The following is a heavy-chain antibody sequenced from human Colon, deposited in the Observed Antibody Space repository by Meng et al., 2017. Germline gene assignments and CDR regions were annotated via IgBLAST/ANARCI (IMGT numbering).Heavy chain of an antibody. Sequence: ASVKVSCKASGYTFNSHGISWVRQAPGQGLEWMGWISVYNDKTNYAQKFQGRVTMTTETSTSTAYMELRSLRSDDTAVYYCAREDYYGSGRYWVYWGQGTLVTVSS. D-gene: IGHD3-10*01. V-gene: IGHV1-18*01. CDR2: ISVYNDKT. CDR3: AREDYYGSGRYWVY. J-gene: IGHJ4*02. CDR1: GYTFNSHG.